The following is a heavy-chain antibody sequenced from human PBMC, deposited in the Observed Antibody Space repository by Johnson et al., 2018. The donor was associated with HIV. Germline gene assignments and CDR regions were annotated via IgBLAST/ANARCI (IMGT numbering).Heavy chain of an antibody. CDR2: INWNGGRT. V-gene: IGHV3-20*04. CDR1: GFTFDDHG. Sequence: VQLVESGGGVVRPGGSLRLSCAASGFTFDDHGMSWVRQAPGKGLEWVSGINWNGGRTGYADSAKGRVTISRDNAKNSLYLQMNSLRAEDTALYYCAREVGIQLWSSDAFDIWGQGTMVTVSS. CDR3: AREVGIQLWSSDAFDI. J-gene: IGHJ3*02. D-gene: IGHD5-18*01.